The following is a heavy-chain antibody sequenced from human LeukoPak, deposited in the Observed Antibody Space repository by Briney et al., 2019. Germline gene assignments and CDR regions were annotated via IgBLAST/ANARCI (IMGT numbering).Heavy chain of an antibody. J-gene: IGHJ3*02. V-gene: IGHV6-1*01. CDR2: TYYRSKWHY. CDR1: GDSVSSHSGV. Sequence: SQTLSLTCAISGDSVSSHSGVWHWIRQSPSRGLEWLGRTYYRSKWHYDYAVSVKSRITINPDTSKNQFSLQLNSVTPEDTAVYYCATIAAVGYDAFDIWGQGTMVTVSS. CDR3: ATIAAVGYDAFDI. D-gene: IGHD6-13*01.